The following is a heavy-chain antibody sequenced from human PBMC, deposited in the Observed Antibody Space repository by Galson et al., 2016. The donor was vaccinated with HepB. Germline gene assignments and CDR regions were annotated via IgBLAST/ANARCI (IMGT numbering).Heavy chain of an antibody. CDR1: GFMFSTYW. J-gene: IGHJ4*02. V-gene: IGHV3-7*03. CDR2: IHKDGSEK. D-gene: IGHD6-13*01. CDR3: AKGRLAARGRCDY. Sequence: SLRLSCAASGFMFSTYWMTWFRQAPGKGLEWVANIHKDGSEKYHVDSVKGRFTISKGNGKNSLFLKLNSLRAEDTAVYYCAKGRLAARGRCDYWGQGNLVTVSS.